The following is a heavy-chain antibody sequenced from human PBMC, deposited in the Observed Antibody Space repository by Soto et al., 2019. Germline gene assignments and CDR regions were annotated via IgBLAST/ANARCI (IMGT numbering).Heavy chain of an antibody. CDR2: IYWDDDK. J-gene: IGHJ1*01. CDR1: GFSLSTSGVG. Sequence: QITLKESGPTLVKPTQTLTLTCTFSGFSLSTSGVGVGWVRQPPGKALEWLALIYWDDDKRYSPSLKSRLTITKDTSKNQVVLTMTNMDPVDTATYYSAHSVSRFLEWLGQEAEYFQHWGQGTLVTVSS. V-gene: IGHV2-5*02. CDR3: AHSVSRFLEWLGQEAEYFQH. D-gene: IGHD3-3*01.